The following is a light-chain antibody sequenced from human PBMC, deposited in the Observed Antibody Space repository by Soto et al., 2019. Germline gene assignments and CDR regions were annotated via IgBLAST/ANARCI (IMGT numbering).Light chain of an antibody. V-gene: IGLV1-40*01. J-gene: IGLJ2*01. CDR1: SSNIGAGYD. CDR2: GDP. Sequence: QSVLTQPPSVSGAPGQRVTISCTGSSSNIGAGYDVYWYQQLPGTVPKLLTYGDPNRPSGVPDRFSGSKSGTSASLAITGLQADDEADYYCQSYDSSLSVVVFGGGTKLTVL. CDR3: QSYDSSLSVVV.